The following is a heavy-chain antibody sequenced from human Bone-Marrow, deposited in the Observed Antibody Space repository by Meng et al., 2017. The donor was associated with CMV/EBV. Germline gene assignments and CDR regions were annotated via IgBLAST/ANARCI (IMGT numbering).Heavy chain of an antibody. V-gene: IGHV4-34*01. CDR3: ASYEYSSSSVAFDI. J-gene: IGHJ3*02. CDR1: GGSFSGYY. CDR2: INHSGST. Sequence: SETLSLTCAVYGGSFSGYYWSWIRQPPGKGLEWIGEINHSGSTNYNPSLKSRVTISVDTSKNQFSLKLSSVTAADTAVYYCASYEYSSSSVAFDIWDQGTMVTVSS. D-gene: IGHD6-6*01.